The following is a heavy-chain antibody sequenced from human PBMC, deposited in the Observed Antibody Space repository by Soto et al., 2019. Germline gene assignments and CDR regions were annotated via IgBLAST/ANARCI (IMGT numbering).Heavy chain of an antibody. V-gene: IGHV1-18*01. Sequence: ASVKVSCKASGYTFTSYGISWVRQAPGQGLEWMGWISAYNGNTNYAQKLQGRVTMTTDTSTSTAYMELRSLRSDDTAVYYCARQNYDFWSGYYPPYYYYGMDVWGQGTTVTVS. J-gene: IGHJ6*02. CDR1: GYTFTSYG. CDR3: ARQNYDFWSGYYPPYYYYGMDV. CDR2: ISAYNGNT. D-gene: IGHD3-3*01.